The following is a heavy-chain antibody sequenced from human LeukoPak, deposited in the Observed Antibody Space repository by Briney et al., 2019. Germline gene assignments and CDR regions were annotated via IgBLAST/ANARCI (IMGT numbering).Heavy chain of an antibody. CDR3: AKAEARRITIYGVAPHWFDP. V-gene: IGHV3-23*01. CDR1: VFTFNIYA. D-gene: IGHD3-3*01. Sequence: PGGSLRLSCGASVFTFNIYAIMGLRQAPGKGLEWVSAISGSGGSTYYADSVKGRFTISRDNSKNTLYLQMNSLRAVDTAVSYGAKAEARRITIYGVAPHWFDPWGQGTLVTVSS. CDR2: ISGSGGST. J-gene: IGHJ5*02.